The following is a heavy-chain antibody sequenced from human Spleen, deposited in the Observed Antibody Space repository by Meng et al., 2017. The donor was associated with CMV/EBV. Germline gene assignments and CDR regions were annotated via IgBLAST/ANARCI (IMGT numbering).Heavy chain of an antibody. Sequence: KVSCKGSGYSFTSYWIGWVRQMPGKGLEWMGIIYPGDSDTRYSPSFQGQVTISADKSISTAYLQWSSLKASDTAMYYCVRTYEAYYFGLDVWGQGTTVTVSS. V-gene: IGHV5-51*01. CDR1: GYSFTSYW. CDR3: VRTYEAYYFGLDV. J-gene: IGHJ6*02. D-gene: IGHD3-10*01. CDR2: IYPGDSDT.